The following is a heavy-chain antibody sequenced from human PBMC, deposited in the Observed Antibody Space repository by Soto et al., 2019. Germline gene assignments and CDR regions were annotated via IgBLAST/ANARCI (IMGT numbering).Heavy chain of an antibody. CDR1: GVSITSYY. Sequence: SETLSLTCTVSGVSITSYYWSWIRQPPGKGLEWVGYIYYSGSTRYNPSLKSRVTISIDTSKSQFSMKMTSVTAADTAMYYCARESGSYDPLDYWGQGTLVTVSS. CDR3: ARESGSYDPLDY. V-gene: IGHV4-59*01. CDR2: IYYSGST. J-gene: IGHJ4*02. D-gene: IGHD1-26*01.